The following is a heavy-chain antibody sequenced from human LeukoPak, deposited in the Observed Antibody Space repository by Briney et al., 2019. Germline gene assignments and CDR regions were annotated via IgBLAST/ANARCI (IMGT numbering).Heavy chain of an antibody. CDR3: ARVLSSGWTGYYYYGMDV. J-gene: IGHJ6*02. V-gene: IGHV1-46*01. CDR1: GYTFTKYY. Sequence: ASVKVSCKASGYTFTKYYIHWVRQAPGQGLEWLGVINVSGGGATYAQKFQGRITMTRDTSTDTAYVELSSLRSEDTAVYYCARVLSSGWTGYYYYGMDVWGQGTTVTVSS. CDR2: INVSGGGA. D-gene: IGHD6-19*01.